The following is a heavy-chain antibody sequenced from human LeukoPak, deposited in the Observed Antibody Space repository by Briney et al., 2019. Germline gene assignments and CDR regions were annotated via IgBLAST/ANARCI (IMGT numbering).Heavy chain of an antibody. CDR2: IMPLFGTA. D-gene: IGHD3-10*01. Sequence: SVKVSCKASGGTFNSYAISWVRQAPGQGLEWMGGIMPLFGTANYAQEFQGRVTFTTDESASTAYMEVSSLRSEDTAVYYCAATSIRMVQRIIYYGKDVWGQGTTVTVSS. V-gene: IGHV1-69*05. CDR3: AATSIRMVQRIIYYGKDV. J-gene: IGHJ6*02. CDR1: GGTFNSYA.